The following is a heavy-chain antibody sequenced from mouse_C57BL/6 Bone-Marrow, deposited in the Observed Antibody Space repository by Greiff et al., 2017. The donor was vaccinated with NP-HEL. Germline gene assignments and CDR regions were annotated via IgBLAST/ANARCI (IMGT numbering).Heavy chain of an antibody. CDR2: IYPGNSDT. J-gene: IGHJ3*01. Sequence: EVQRVESGTVLARPGASVKMSCKTSGYTFTSYWMHWVKQRPGQGLEWIGAIYPGNSDTSYNQKFKGKAKLTAVTSASTAYMELSSLTNEDSAVYYCTRGRKTVTWFAYWGQGTLVTVSA. D-gene: IGHD4-1*01. CDR3: TRGRKTVTWFAY. CDR1: GYTFTSYW. V-gene: IGHV1-5*01.